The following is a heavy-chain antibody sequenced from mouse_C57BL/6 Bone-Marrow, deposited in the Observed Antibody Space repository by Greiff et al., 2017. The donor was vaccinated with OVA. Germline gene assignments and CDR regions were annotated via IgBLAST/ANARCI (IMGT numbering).Heavy chain of an antibody. CDR1: GFTFSSYA. CDR3: AREPTIVTTGFAY. V-gene: IGHV5-4*01. D-gene: IGHD2-5*01. CDR2: ISDGGSYT. J-gene: IGHJ3*01. Sequence: EVNVVESGGGLVKPGGSLKLSCAASGFTFSSYAMSWVRQTPEKRLEWVATISDGGSYTYYPDNVKGRFTISRDNAKNNLYLQMSHLKSEDTAMYYCAREPTIVTTGFAYWGQGTLVTVSA.